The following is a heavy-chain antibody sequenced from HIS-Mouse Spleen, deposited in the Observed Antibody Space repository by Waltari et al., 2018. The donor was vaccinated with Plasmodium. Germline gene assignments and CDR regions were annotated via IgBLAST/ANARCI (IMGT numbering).Heavy chain of an antibody. J-gene: IGHJ1*01. V-gene: IGHV1-2*02. D-gene: IGHD6-13*01. CDR2: INPNSGGT. Sequence: QVQLVQSGAEVKKPGASVKVSCKASGYTFTGSYMPWVAQPPGQGLEWRGWINPNSGGTNYAQKFQGRVTMTRDTSISTAYMELSRLRSDDTAVYYCARVLGYKAAAGTFVEYFQHWGQGTLVTVSS. CDR1: GYTFTGSY. CDR3: ARVLGYKAAAGTFVEYFQH.